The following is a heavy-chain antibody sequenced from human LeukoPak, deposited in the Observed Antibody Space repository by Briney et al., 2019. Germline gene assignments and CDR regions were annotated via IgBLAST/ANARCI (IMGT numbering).Heavy chain of an antibody. CDR3: ARDHGPYYFDY. J-gene: IGHJ4*02. CDR1: GYTFTSYY. V-gene: IGHV1-46*01. CDR2: INPSGGST. Sequence: ASVKVSCTASGYTFTSYYMHWVRQAPGQGLEWMGIINPSGGSTSYAQKFQGRVTMTRDTSTSTVYMELSSLRSEDTAVYYCARDHGPYYFDYWGQGTLVTVSS.